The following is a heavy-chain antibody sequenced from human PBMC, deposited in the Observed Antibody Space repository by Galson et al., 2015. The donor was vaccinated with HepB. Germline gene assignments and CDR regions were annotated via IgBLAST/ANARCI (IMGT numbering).Heavy chain of an antibody. CDR2: IDPSDSYT. V-gene: IGHV5-10-1*01. CDR1: GYSFTSYW. J-gene: IGHJ4*02. D-gene: IGHD3-22*01. CDR3: ARGGYYYDSSGYYSPDY. Sequence: QSGAEVKKPGESLRISCKGSGYSFTSYWISWVRQMPGKGLEWMGRIDPSDSYTNYSPSFQGHVTISADKSISTAYLQWSSLKASDTAMYYCARGGYYYDSSGYYSPDYWGQGTLVTVSS.